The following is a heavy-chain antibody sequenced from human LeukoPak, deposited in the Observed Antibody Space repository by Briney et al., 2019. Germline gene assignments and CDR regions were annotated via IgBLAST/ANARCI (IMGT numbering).Heavy chain of an antibody. CDR3: ARDWDSGSYFGYYYYGMDV. V-gene: IGHV4-34*01. J-gene: IGHJ6*02. Sequence: PSETLSLTCAVYGGSFSGYYWSWIRQPPGKGLEWIGEINHSGSTNYNPSLKSRVTMSVDTSKNQFSLKLSSVTAADTAVYYCARDWDSGSYFGYYYYGMDVWGQGATVTVSS. CDR2: INHSGST. CDR1: GGSFSGYY. D-gene: IGHD1-26*01.